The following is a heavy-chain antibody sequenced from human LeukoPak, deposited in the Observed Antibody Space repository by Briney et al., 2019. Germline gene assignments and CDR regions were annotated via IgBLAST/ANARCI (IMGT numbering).Heavy chain of an antibody. CDR3: ARANGKNGGLDY. CDR1: GYTFTSCD. D-gene: IGHD3-16*01. V-gene: IGHV1-46*01. J-gene: IGHJ4*02. Sequence: ASVKVSCKASGYTFTSCDMHWVRQAPGQGREWMGIINPSGGSTSYAQKFQGRVTMTRDMSTSTVYMELSSLRSEDTAVYYCARANGKNGGLDYWGQGTLVTVSS. CDR2: INPSGGST.